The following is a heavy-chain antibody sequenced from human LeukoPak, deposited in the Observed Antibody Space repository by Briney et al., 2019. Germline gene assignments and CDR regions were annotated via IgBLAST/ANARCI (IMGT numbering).Heavy chain of an antibody. CDR1: GYTFTAYY. Sequence: ASVKVSCKASGYTFTAYYIHWVRQAPGHGLEWMGWINPKTLGTNYAQKFRGRVTLTRDTSITTVYMELSSLRSDDTAVYYYARDSLSDDSSGYYDFWGQGALVTVST. CDR2: INPKTLGT. D-gene: IGHD3-22*01. V-gene: IGHV1-2*02. CDR3: ARDSLSDDSSGYYDF. J-gene: IGHJ4*02.